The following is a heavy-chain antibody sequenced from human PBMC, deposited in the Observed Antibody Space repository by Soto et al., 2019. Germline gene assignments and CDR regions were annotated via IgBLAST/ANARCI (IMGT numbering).Heavy chain of an antibody. CDR1: GFTFSDHY. CDR2: TRDKTSGYIT. Sequence: GGSLRLSCAASGFTFSDHYMDWVRQAAGKGLEWVGRTRDKTSGYITEYATSVKGRFTISRDDSKNSLYLQMNSLKTEDTAVYYCTRDSSSCSGDYCYFDYWGQGALVTVSS. J-gene: IGHJ4*02. V-gene: IGHV3-72*01. D-gene: IGHD3-22*01. CDR3: TRDSSSCSGDYCYFDY.